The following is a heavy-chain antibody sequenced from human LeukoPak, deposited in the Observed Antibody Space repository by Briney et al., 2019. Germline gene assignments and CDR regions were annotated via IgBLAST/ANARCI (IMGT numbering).Heavy chain of an antibody. V-gene: IGHV3-74*01. D-gene: IGHD3-10*01. J-gene: IGHJ5*02. CDR3: ARITMVRGRAP. CDR2: ISSDGNNT. Sequence: GGSLRLSCAASGFTFSSYAMSWVCQAPGKGLVWLSRISSDGNNTNYADSVKGRFTISRDDAKNTLYLQMNSLRAEDTAMYYCARITMVRGRAPWGQGTLVTVSS. CDR1: GFTFSSYA.